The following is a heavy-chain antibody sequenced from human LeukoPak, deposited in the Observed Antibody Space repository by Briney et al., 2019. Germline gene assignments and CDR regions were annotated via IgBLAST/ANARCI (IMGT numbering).Heavy chain of an antibody. CDR1: GYTFTSYG. D-gene: IGHD3-10*01. J-gene: IGHJ5*02. CDR3: AREVGKGITMVRGVFIREDWFDP. V-gene: IGHV1-18*01. Sequence: GASVKVSCKASGYTFTSYGISWVRQAPGQGLEWMGWISVYNGNTTYAQKLQGRVTMTTDTSTSTAYMELRSLRSDDTAVYSCAREVGKGITMVRGVFIREDWFDPWGQGTLVTVSS. CDR2: ISVYNGNT.